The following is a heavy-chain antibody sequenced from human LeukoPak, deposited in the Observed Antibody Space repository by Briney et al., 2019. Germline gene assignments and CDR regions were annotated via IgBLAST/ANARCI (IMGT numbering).Heavy chain of an antibody. D-gene: IGHD3-10*02. J-gene: IGHJ6*04. V-gene: IGHV3-48*04. CDR3: AELGITMIGGV. Sequence: GGSLRLSCAASGFTFSSYSMNWVRQAPGKGLEWVSYISSSGSTIYYADSVKGRFTISRDNAKNSLYLQMNSLRAEDTAVYYYAELGITMIGGVWGKGTTVTISS. CDR2: ISSSGSTI. CDR1: GFTFSSYS.